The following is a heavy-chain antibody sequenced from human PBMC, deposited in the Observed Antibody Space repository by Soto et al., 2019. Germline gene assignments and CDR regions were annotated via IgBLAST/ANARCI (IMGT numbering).Heavy chain of an antibody. D-gene: IGHD1-26*01. V-gene: IGHV3-30*18. CDR3: AKDVGAKGGWGFDY. CDR2: ISYDGRNK. CDR1: GFTFSSYG. Sequence: QVQLVESGGGVVQPGRSLRLSCAASGFTFSSYGIHWVRQAPGKGLEWVAVISYDGRNKYYADSVKGRFTISRDNSKNPLYLQMNSLRAEDTAVYYCAKDVGAKGGWGFDYWGQGTLVTVSS. J-gene: IGHJ4*02.